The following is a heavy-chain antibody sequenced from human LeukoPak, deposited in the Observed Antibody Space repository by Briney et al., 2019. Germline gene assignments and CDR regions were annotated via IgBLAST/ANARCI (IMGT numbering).Heavy chain of an antibody. CDR2: ISYDGSNK. CDR1: GFTFSSYA. V-gene: IGHV3-30*04. D-gene: IGHD5-18*01. CDR3: ARDPGRGYSYGYFDY. Sequence: GSLRLSCAASGFTFSSYAMHWVRQAPGKGLEWVAVISYDGSNKYYADSVKGRFTISRDNSKNTLYLQMNSLRAEDTAVYYCARDPGRGYSYGYFDYWGQGTLVTVSS. J-gene: IGHJ4*02.